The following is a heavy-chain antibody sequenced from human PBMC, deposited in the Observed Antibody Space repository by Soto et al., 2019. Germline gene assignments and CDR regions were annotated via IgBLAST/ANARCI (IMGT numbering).Heavy chain of an antibody. J-gene: IGHJ4*02. D-gene: IGHD3-22*01. CDR2: ISHDGNNK. CDR1: GFTSSSYA. CDR3: ARVHRLYYYDSSGPGDY. Sequence: GGSLRLSCAASGFTSSSYAMHGVRQAPGKGLEWVAVISHDGNNKYYADSVKGRFTISRDNSKNTLYLQMNSLRAEDTAVYYCARVHRLYYYDSSGPGDYWGQGTLVTVSS. V-gene: IGHV3-30-3*01.